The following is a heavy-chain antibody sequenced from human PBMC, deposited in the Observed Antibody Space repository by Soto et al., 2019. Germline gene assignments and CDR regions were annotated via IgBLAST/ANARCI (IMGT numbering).Heavy chain of an antibody. CDR2: IGTYSGRS. CDR1: GYTFTDYS. J-gene: IGHJ4*02. D-gene: IGHD2-15*01. CDR3: ARRHGDPSSAAGFDY. V-gene: IGHV1-18*01. Sequence: QIPLVQSGAEVKRPGASVKVSCKASGYTFTDYSISRVRQAPGQGLEWIGWIGTYSGRSDSAQKVRGRLTMTTDTSTTTAYMDLRSLRFDDTAVYYCARRHGDPSSAAGFDYWGQGTLVTVSS.